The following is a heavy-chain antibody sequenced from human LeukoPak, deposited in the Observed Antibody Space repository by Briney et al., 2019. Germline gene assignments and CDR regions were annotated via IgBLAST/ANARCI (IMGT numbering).Heavy chain of an antibody. Sequence: SETLSLTCAVYGGSFGGYYWNWIRQPPGKGLEWIGEINHSGSTNYNPSLKSRATISVDTSKSQFSLKLTSVTAADTAVYFCARNSAYSSSSGTNLWGQGTLVTVSS. J-gene: IGHJ4*02. V-gene: IGHV4-34*01. CDR3: ARNSAYSSSSGTNL. D-gene: IGHD6-6*01. CDR2: INHSGST. CDR1: GGSFGGYY.